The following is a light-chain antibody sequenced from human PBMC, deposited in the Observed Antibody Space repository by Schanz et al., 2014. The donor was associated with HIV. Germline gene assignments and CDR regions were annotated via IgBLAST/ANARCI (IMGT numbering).Light chain of an antibody. CDR1: QRLSSSY. CDR2: ATS. CDR3: QHYGDSRGT. V-gene: IGKV3-20*01. J-gene: IGKJ4*01. Sequence: EIVLTQSPGSLSLSPGGRATLSCGASQRLSSSYLAWYQQKRDQPPRLLIYATSFRAVGIPDRFSGSGSETDFTLTISGLEPEDFAVYYCQHYGDSRGTFGGGTEVDIK.